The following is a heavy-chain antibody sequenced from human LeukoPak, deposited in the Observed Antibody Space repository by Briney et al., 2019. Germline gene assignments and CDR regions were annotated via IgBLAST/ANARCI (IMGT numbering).Heavy chain of an antibody. V-gene: IGHV3-53*01. CDR3: ARDSGYSYGLSLDY. J-gene: IGHJ4*02. CDR2: IYSGGST. Sequence: GGSLRLSCAASGFTFSSYWMSWVRQAPGKGLELVSVIYSGGSTYYADSVKGRFTISRDNSKNTLYLQMNSLRAEDTAVYYCARDSGYSYGLSLDYWGQGTLVTVSS. D-gene: IGHD5-18*01. CDR1: GFTFSSYW.